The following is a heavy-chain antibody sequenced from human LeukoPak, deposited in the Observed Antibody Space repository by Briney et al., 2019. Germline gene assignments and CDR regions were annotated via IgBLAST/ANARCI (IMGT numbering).Heavy chain of an antibody. D-gene: IGHD6-13*01. J-gene: IGHJ5*02. CDR2: FFYGGST. CDR3: ARASIAAAAESLNWFDP. CDR1: GGSISGYY. V-gene: IGHV4-59*01. Sequence: SETLSLTCTVSGGSISGYYWSWIRQPPGKGPEWLGCFFYGGSTNYNPSLKSRVTISVDTSKNQFSLKLTSVTAADTAVYYCARASIAAAAESLNWFDPWGQGTLVTVSS.